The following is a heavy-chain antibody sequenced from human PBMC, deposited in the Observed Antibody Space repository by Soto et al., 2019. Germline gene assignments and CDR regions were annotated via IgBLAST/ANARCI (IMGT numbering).Heavy chain of an antibody. J-gene: IGHJ6*02. Sequence: QVQLVQSGAEVKKPGASVKVSCKASGYTFTSYAMRWVRQAPGQRLEWMGWINAGNGNTKYSQKFQGRVTITRDTSASTAYMELSSLRSEDTAVYYCARVDYYYYYGMDVWGQGTTVTVSS. V-gene: IGHV1-3*01. CDR1: GYTFTSYA. CDR3: ARVDYYYYYGMDV. CDR2: INAGNGNT.